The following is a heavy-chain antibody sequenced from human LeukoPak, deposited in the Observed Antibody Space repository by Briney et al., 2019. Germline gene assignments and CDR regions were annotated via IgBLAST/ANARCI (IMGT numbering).Heavy chain of an antibody. CDR2: INHSGST. Sequence: SETLSLTCAVYGGSFSGYYWSWIRQPPGKGLEWIGEINHSGSTNYNPSLKSRVTISVDTSKNQFSLKLSSVTAADTAVYYCARGLGPYSYGPYYFDYWGQGTLVTVSS. V-gene: IGHV4-34*01. D-gene: IGHD5-18*01. CDR3: ARGLGPYSYGPYYFDY. CDR1: GGSFSGYY. J-gene: IGHJ4*02.